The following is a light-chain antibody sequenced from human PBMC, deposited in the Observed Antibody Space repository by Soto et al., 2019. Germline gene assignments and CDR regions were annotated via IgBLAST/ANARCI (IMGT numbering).Light chain of an antibody. CDR3: QHYNSYSEA. V-gene: IGKV1-5*03. J-gene: IGKJ1*01. CDR1: QTISSW. Sequence: DIQMTQSPSTLSGSVGDRVTITCRASQTISSWLAWYQQKPGKAPKLLIYKAPTLKSGVPSRFSGSGSGTESTLTISSLQPDDFATYYCQHYNSYSEAFGQGTKVDIK. CDR2: KAP.